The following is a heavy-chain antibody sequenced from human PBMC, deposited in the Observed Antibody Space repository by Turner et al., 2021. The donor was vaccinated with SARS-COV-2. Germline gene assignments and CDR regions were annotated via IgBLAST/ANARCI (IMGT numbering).Heavy chain of an antibody. Sequence: QVQLVQSGAEVKKPGASVKVSCKASGYPFTSYYMHWVLPAPGQGLEWRGIINPSGGSTSYAQKFQGRVTMTRDTSTSTVYMELSSLRSEDTAVYYCARDIVVVPAAMGPCYWGQGTLVTVSS. CDR1: GYPFTSYY. CDR2: INPSGGST. J-gene: IGHJ4*02. V-gene: IGHV1-46*01. D-gene: IGHD2-2*01. CDR3: ARDIVVVPAAMGPCY.